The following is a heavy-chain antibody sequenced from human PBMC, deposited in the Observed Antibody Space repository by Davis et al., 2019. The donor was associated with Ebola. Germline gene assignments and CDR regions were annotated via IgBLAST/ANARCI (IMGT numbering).Heavy chain of an antibody. J-gene: IGHJ1*01. D-gene: IGHD3-22*01. CDR1: GFTSSSYA. CDR3: TRSYDSSGYYPGYFQH. V-gene: IGHV3-23*01. Sequence: GGSLRLSCAASGFTSSSYAMSWVRQAPGTGLEWVSGISYGGGSSYYADSVKGRFTISRDNSKNTLYLQMNSLKTEDTAMYYCTRSYDSSGYYPGYFQHWGQGTLVTVSS. CDR2: ISYGGGSS.